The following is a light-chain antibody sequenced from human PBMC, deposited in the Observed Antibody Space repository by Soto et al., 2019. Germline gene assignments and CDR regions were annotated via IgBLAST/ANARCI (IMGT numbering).Light chain of an antibody. CDR1: SSDVGGYNY. V-gene: IGLV2-14*01. J-gene: IGLJ1*01. CDR2: DVS. Sequence: QSVLTQPASVSGSPGQSITISCTGTSSDVGGYNYVSWYQQHPGKAPKLMIYDVSNRPSGVSNRFSGSKSGNTASLTISGLQAEDEADYYCSSYTSSSPYVFGTGTKVNRP. CDR3: SSYTSSSPYV.